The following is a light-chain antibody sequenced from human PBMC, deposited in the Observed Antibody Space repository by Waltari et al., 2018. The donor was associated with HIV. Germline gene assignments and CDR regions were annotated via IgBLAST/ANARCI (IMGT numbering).Light chain of an antibody. CDR1: SSDVGGYAY. J-gene: IGLJ2*01. CDR2: EVT. Sequence: QSALPQPPSASVSLGQPVTISCTGTSSDVGGYAYLSWYQQQPGKAPKLVIYEVTKRPSGVPDRFSGSKSGNTASLNISGLQAEDEADYYCSSYAGNFVVFGGGTNLTVL. V-gene: IGLV2-8*01. CDR3: SSYAGNFVV.